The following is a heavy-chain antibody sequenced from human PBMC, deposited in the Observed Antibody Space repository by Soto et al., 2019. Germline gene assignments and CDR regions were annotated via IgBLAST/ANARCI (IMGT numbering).Heavy chain of an antibody. CDR3: AKDRVVTGIMGAFGY. CDR1: GFTFSSYA. D-gene: IGHD2-21*02. Sequence: GGSLRCSCAASGFTFSSYAMSWVRQAPGKVLEWVSGISGGGGSTYYADSVKGRFTISRDNSNNMLYLQMSSLRAEDTAVYYCAKDRVVTGIMGAFGYWGQGTLVTVSS. V-gene: IGHV3-23*01. J-gene: IGHJ4*02. CDR2: ISGGGGST.